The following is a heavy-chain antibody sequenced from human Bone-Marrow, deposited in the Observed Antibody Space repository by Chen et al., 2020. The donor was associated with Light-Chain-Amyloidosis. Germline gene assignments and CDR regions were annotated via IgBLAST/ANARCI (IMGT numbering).Heavy chain of an antibody. V-gene: IGHV5-51*01. CDR1: GYTFPNSW. D-gene: IGHD5-12*01. CDR2: IYPDDSDA. J-gene: IGHJ4*02. CDR3: ARRRDGYNFDY. Sequence: EVQLEQSGPEVKKPGESLKISCKGSGYTFPNSWIGWVRQMPGKGLEWMGVIYPDDSDARYRPSFEGQVTISADKSITTAYLQWRSLKASDTAMYYCARRRDGYNFDYWGQGTLVTVSS.